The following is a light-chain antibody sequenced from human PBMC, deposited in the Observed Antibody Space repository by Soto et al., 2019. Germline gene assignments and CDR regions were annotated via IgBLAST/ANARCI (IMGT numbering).Light chain of an antibody. J-gene: IGKJ1*01. CDR2: GAF. V-gene: IGKV3-20*01. Sequence: LTQSPDSLSLSTGERATLSCRASQYISTKLAWYQQKPGQAPRLLFSGAFNRATDTPDRFSGSGSGTDFTLIISGVEAEDFAMYYCQQYGDSPWPFGQGTKVDIK. CDR3: QQYGDSPWP. CDR1: QYISTK.